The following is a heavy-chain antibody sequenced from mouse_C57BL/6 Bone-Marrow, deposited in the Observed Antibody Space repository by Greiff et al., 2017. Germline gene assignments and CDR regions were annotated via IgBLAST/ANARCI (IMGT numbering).Heavy chain of an antibody. V-gene: IGHV1-76*01. J-gene: IGHJ2*01. CDR1: GYTFTDYY. Sequence: QVQLQQSWAELVRPGASVKLSCKASGYTFTDYYINWVKQRPGQGLEWIARIYPGSGNTYYNEKFKGKATLTAEKSSSTAYMQLSSLTSEDSAVYFCARWGYSNYFDYWGQGTTLTVSS. CDR2: IYPGSGNT. D-gene: IGHD2-5*01. CDR3: ARWGYSNYFDY.